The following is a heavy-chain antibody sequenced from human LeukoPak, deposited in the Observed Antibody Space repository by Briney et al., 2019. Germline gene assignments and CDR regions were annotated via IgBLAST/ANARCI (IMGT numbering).Heavy chain of an antibody. J-gene: IGHJ4*02. V-gene: IGHV3-15*01. CDR1: GLIFNNAW. Sequence: KPGGSLRLSCATSGLIFNNAWMSWARQAPGKGLEWIGRIKTMTERGTTDYASPVKRRFTISRDDSKSTVYLQMNSLTAEDTAVYYCTTGFFGTAVVVAATYYCDSWGQGTLVTVSS. D-gene: IGHD2-15*01. CDR2: IKTMTERGTT. CDR3: TTGFFGTAVVVAATYYCDS.